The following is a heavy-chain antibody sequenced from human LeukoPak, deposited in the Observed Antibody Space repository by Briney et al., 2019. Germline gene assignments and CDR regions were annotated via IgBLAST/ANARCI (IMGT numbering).Heavy chain of an antibody. CDR3: ARDRGYCSGGTCYGLYFDY. CDR2: ISSSSGYI. CDR1: GFTFSTCN. J-gene: IGHJ4*02. V-gene: IGHV3-21*01. D-gene: IGHD2-15*01. Sequence: PGGSLRLSCAASGFTFSTCNMNWVRQAPGKGLEWVSSISSSSGYIFYADSVKGRFTISRDNAKNSLYLQMNSLRAEDTAVYHCARDRGYCSGGTCYGLYFDYWGQGTLVTVSS.